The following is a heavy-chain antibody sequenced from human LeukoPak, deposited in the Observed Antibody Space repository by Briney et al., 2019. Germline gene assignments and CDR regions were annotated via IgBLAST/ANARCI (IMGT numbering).Heavy chain of an antibody. CDR2: IRYDGTEK. CDR3: AREAWDLTGRAPVI. D-gene: IGHD1-14*01. J-gene: IGHJ4*02. V-gene: IGHV3-33*01. CDR1: GFTSSSYG. Sequence: QPGRSLRLSCAASGFTSSSYGMHWVRPAPGKGLEWVATIRYDGTEKHYAEFLTGRFTVSRDNSKNTLYLETNSLRVEDTAVYYCAREAWDLTGRAPVIWGQGTRVTVSS.